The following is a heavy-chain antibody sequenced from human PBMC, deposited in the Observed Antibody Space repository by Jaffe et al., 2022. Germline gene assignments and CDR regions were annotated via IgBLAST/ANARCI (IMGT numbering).Heavy chain of an antibody. Sequence: EVQLVESGGGLVQPGGSLRLSCAASGFTFSSYWMSWVRQAPGKGLEWVANIKQDGSEKYYVDSVKGRFTISRDNAKNSLYLQMNSLRAEDTAVYYCARVGTGATYYYGSGSPGDYFDYWGQGTLVTVSS. CDR3: ARVGTGATYYYGSGSPGDYFDY. CDR2: IKQDGSEK. V-gene: IGHV3-7*04. J-gene: IGHJ4*02. CDR1: GFTFSSYW. D-gene: IGHD3-10*01.